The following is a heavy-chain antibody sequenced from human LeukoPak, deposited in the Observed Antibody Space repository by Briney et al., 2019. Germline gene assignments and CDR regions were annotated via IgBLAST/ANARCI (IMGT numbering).Heavy chain of an antibody. D-gene: IGHD6-13*01. CDR3: ARGLRQQLGFFDY. CDR2: IYYSGST. CDR1: GGSISSGGYY. Sequence: PSETLSLTCTVSGGSISSGGYYWSWIRQHPGKGLEWIGYIYYSGSTYYNPSLKSRVTISVDTSKNQFSLKLSSVTAADTAVYYCARGLRQQLGFFDYWGQGTLVTVSS. V-gene: IGHV4-31*03. J-gene: IGHJ4*02.